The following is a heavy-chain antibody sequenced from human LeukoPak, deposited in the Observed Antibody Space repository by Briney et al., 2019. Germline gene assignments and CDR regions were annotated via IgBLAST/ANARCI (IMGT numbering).Heavy chain of an antibody. V-gene: IGHV3-33*01. CDR2: IWYDGSNK. CDR3: ARDQGIAVAGTDRIYYYYYGMDV. J-gene: IGHJ6*04. Sequence: GMSLRLSCAASGFTFSSYGMHWVRQAPGKGLEWVAVIWYDGSNKYYADSVKGRFTISRDNSKNTLYLQMNSLRAEDTAVYYCARDQGIAVAGTDRIYYYYYGMDVWGKGTTVTVSS. D-gene: IGHD6-19*01. CDR1: GFTFSSYG.